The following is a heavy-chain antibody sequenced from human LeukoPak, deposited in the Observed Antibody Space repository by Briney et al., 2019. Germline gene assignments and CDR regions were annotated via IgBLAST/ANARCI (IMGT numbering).Heavy chain of an antibody. D-gene: IGHD6-19*01. CDR2: IKSKTDGGTT. CDR3: TTEPLIAVAGTY. V-gene: IGHV3-15*01. Sequence: GGSLRLSCAASGITFSNAWMSWVRQAPGKGLEWVGRIKSKTDGGTTDYAAPVKDRFTISRDDSKNTLYLQMNSLKTEDTAVYYCTTEPLIAVAGTYWGQGTLVTVSS. J-gene: IGHJ4*02. CDR1: GITFSNAW.